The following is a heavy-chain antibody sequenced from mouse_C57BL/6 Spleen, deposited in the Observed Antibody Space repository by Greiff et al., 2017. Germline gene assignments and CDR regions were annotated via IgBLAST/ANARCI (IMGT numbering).Heavy chain of an antibody. CDR3: TRENAYYSNLDY. D-gene: IGHD2-5*01. V-gene: IGHV1-66*01. J-gene: IGHJ2*01. CDR2: IYPGSGNT. CDR1: GYSFTSYY. Sequence: QVQLQQSGPELVKPGASVKISCKASGYSFTSYYIHWVKQRPGQGLVWIGWIYPGSGNTKYNEKFKGKATLTADTSSSTAYMQLSSLTSEDSAVYCCTRENAYYSNLDYWGQGTTLTVSS.